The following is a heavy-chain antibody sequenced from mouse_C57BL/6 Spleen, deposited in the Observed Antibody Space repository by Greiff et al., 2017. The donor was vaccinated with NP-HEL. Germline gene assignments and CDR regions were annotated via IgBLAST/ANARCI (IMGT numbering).Heavy chain of an antibody. CDR1: GFSLTSYG. CDR2: IWSGGST. CDR3: ARNSYSNYDYAMDY. Sequence: VKLMESGPGLVQPSQSLSITCTVSGFSLTSYGVHWVRQSPGKGLEWLGVIWSGGSTDYNAAFISRLSISKDNSKSQVFFKMNSLQADDTAIYYCARNSYSNYDYAMDYWGQGTSVTVSS. D-gene: IGHD2-5*01. J-gene: IGHJ4*01. V-gene: IGHV2-2*01.